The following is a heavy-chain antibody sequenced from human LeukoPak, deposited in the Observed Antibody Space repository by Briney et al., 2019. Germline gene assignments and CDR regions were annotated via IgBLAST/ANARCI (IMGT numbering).Heavy chain of an antibody. V-gene: IGHV1-69*04. CDR2: IIPSLGIA. CDR1: GGTFSSYA. Sequence: SVKVSCKASGGTFSSYAISWVRQAPGQGLEWMGRIIPSLGIANYAQKFQGRVTITADKSTSTAYMELSSLRSEDTAVYYCARAGPPTYYYGSGSYVAAFDIWGQGTMVTVSS. D-gene: IGHD3-10*01. CDR3: ARAGPPTYYYGSGSYVAAFDI. J-gene: IGHJ3*02.